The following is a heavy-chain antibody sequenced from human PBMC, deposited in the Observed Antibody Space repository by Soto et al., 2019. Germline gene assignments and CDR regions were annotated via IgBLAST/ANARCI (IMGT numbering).Heavy chain of an antibody. CDR3: VREGSGWYSSGSFDF. D-gene: IGHD6-19*01. Sequence: EVQLLESGGGLVRPGGSLRLSCAASGFTFSNYAMNWVRQAPGKGLECVSVISGSGGSAYYADSVQGRFTISRDNSKNTLYLQMNSLRAEDTAIYYCVREGSGWYSSGSFDFWGRGTMVTVSS. CDR2: ISGSGGSA. V-gene: IGHV3-23*01. CDR1: GFTFSNYA. J-gene: IGHJ3*01.